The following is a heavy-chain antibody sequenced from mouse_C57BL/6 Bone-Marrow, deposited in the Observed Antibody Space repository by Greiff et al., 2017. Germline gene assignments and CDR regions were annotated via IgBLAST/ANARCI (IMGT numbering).Heavy chain of an antibody. V-gene: IGHV1-64*01. D-gene: IGHD1-1*01. CDR1: GYTFTSYW. Sequence: VQLQQPGAELVKPGASVKLSCKASGYTFTSYWMPWVKQRPGQGLEWIGMIHPNSGSTNYNEKFKSKATMTVYKSSSTAYMQLSSRTSEDSAVYYCARPFYYGSHVDYWGQGTTLTVSS. CDR2: IHPNSGST. CDR3: ARPFYYGSHVDY. J-gene: IGHJ2*01.